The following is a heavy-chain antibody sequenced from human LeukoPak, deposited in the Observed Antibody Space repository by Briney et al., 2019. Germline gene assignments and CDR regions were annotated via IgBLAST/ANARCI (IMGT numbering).Heavy chain of an antibody. CDR1: GFTFSSYE. CDR3: ARGLPVRGVNTDY. D-gene: IGHD3-10*01. Sequence: GGSLRLSCAASGFTFSSYEMNWARQAPGKGLEWVSYISSSVSTIYYADSVKGRFTISRDNAKNSLYLQMNSLRAEDTAVYYCARGLPVRGVNTDYWGQGTLVTVSS. V-gene: IGHV3-48*03. J-gene: IGHJ4*02. CDR2: ISSSVSTI.